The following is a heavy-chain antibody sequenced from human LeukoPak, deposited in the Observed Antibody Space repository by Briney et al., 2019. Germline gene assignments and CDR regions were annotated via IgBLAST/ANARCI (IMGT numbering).Heavy chain of an antibody. Sequence: EGSLRLSCAASGFTFSSYSMNWVRQAPGKGLEWVSSISSRSSYIDYADSLKGRFTISRDNAKNSLYLQMNSLRAEDTAVYYCARGEEPVAGSLSHFDYWGQGTLVTVSS. CDR3: ARGEEPVAGSLSHFDY. CDR2: ISSRSSYI. J-gene: IGHJ4*02. CDR1: GFTFSSYS. V-gene: IGHV3-21*01. D-gene: IGHD6-19*01.